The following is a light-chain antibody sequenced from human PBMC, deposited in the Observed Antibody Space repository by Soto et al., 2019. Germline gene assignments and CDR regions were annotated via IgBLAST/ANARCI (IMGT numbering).Light chain of an antibody. Sequence: QSALTQPASVSGSPGQSITISCTGTSSGVGGYNYVSWYQQHPGKAPKLMIYEVSNRPSGVSNRFSGSRSGNTASLTISGLQAEDEADYYCSSYTGSNTLVFGGATQLTVL. V-gene: IGLV2-14*01. CDR1: SSGVGGYNY. J-gene: IGLJ2*01. CDR3: SSYTGSNTLV. CDR2: EVS.